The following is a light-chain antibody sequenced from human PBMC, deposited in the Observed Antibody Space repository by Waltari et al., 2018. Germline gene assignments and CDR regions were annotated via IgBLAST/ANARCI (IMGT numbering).Light chain of an antibody. Sequence: ELVMTQSPAILSVSPGERATLSCRASQSVSYDLAWYQQKPGQAPRLLVYGASNRATGVPGRFSGSGSGTEFTLTISRLQSEDFGIYYCQQYHNWPPLTFGGGTKVEIK. CDR2: GAS. CDR3: QQYHNWPPLT. CDR1: QSVSYD. V-gene: IGKV3-15*01. J-gene: IGKJ4*01.